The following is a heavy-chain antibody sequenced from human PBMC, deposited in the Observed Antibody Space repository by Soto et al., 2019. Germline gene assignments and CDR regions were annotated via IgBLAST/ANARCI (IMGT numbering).Heavy chain of an antibody. D-gene: IGHD3-3*01. J-gene: IGHJ3*02. CDR2: INPNSGGT. CDR3: ARGNNYDFWSGYSGAFDI. V-gene: IGHV1-2*02. CDR1: GYTFTGYY. Sequence: EASVKVSCKASGYTFTGYYMHWVRQAPGQGLEWMGWINPNSGGTNYAQKFQGRVTMTRDTSISTAYMELSRLRSDDTAVYYCARGNNYDFWSGYSGAFDIWGQGTMVTVSS.